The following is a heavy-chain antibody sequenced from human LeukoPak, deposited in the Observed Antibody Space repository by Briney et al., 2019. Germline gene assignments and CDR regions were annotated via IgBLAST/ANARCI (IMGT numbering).Heavy chain of an antibody. D-gene: IGHD3-22*01. Sequence: SVKVSCKASGYTFTGYYMHWVRQAPGQGLEWMGGIIPIFGTANYAQKFQGRVTITADESTSTAYMELSSLRSDDTAVYYCARLRYYYDSSGYCYFDYWGQGTLVTVSS. V-gene: IGHV1-69*13. CDR3: ARLRYYYDSSGYCYFDY. J-gene: IGHJ4*02. CDR1: GYTFTGYY. CDR2: IIPIFGTA.